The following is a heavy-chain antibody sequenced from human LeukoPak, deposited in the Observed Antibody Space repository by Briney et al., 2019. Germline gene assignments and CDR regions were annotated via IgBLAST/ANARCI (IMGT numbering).Heavy chain of an antibody. V-gene: IGHV1-18*01. Sequence: ASVKVSCKASGYTFTSYGISWVRQAPGQGLEWMGWISAYNGNTNYAQKLQDRVTMTTDTSTSTAYMELSRLRSDDTAVYYCARRYYYDSSGPYYYYMDVWGKGTTVTVSS. CDR3: ARRYYYDSSGPYYYYMDV. CDR2: ISAYNGNT. D-gene: IGHD3-22*01. CDR1: GYTFTSYG. J-gene: IGHJ6*03.